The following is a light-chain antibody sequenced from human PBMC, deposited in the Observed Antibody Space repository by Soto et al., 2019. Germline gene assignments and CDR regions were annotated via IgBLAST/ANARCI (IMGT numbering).Light chain of an antibody. CDR2: GAS. J-gene: IGKJ1*01. CDR3: QQYNSSPRT. CDR1: QSISSSY. Sequence: EIVLTQSPGTLSLSPGKRATLSCRASQSISSSYLAWYQQRPGQAPRLLIYGASSRATGIPDRFSGSGSGTEFTPTIRSLQSEDFAVHYCQQYNSSPRTFGQGTKVDIK. V-gene: IGKV3-20*01.